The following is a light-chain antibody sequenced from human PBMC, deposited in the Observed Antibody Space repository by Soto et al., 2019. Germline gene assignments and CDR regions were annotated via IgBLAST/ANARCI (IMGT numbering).Light chain of an antibody. Sequence: QSALTQPASVSGSPGQSITISCTGTSSDVGGYNYVSWYQQHPGKAPKLMIYEVTNRPSGVSNRFSGSKSGNTASLTISGLQAEDEADYYCSSYTDSSTLGVFGGGTKLTVL. CDR1: SSDVGGYNY. J-gene: IGLJ2*01. CDR2: EVT. V-gene: IGLV2-14*01. CDR3: SSYTDSSTLGV.